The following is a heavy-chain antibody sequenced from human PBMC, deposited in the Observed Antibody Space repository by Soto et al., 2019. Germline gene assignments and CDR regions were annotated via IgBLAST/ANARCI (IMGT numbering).Heavy chain of an antibody. CDR1: GFTFSSYA. CDR3: AKDRWWVGPDTVRNVADAFDI. D-gene: IGHD4-17*01. CDR2: ISGDSGST. Sequence: EVQLLESGGGLEQPGGSLRLSCGASGFTFSSYAMSWVRQAPGKGREWVSGISGDSGSTYYADSVKGRFTISRGNSRNTLYLQMNSLRAEDTAVYYCAKDRWWVGPDTVRNVADAFDIWGQGTMVTVSS. V-gene: IGHV3-23*01. J-gene: IGHJ3*02.